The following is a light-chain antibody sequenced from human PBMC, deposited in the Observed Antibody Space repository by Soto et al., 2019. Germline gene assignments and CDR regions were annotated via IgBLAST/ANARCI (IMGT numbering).Light chain of an antibody. Sequence: EIVLTQSPATLSLSPGERATLSCRASQSVSSYLAWYQQKPGQAPRLLIYDASNRATGIPARFRGSGPGTDFTLTISSLEPEEFAVYYCQQRGAFGPGTKVDIK. CDR2: DAS. CDR3: QQRGA. V-gene: IGKV3D-11*02. CDR1: QSVSSY. J-gene: IGKJ3*01.